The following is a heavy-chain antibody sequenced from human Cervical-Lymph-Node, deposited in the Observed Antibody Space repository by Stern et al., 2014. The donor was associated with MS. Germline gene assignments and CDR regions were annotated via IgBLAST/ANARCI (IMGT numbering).Heavy chain of an antibody. Sequence: VQLVQSGGGVVQPGRSLRLSCAASGFTFSSHGMHWVRQAPGKGLEWVAVISYDASNKYYADSVKGRFTISRDNSKNTLYLQMNSLRAEDTAVYYCAKDLGGTYYHYYYGMDVWGQGTTVTVSS. CDR2: ISYDASNK. V-gene: IGHV3-30*18. D-gene: IGHD1-26*01. CDR3: AKDLGGTYYHYYYGMDV. CDR1: GFTFSSHG. J-gene: IGHJ6*02.